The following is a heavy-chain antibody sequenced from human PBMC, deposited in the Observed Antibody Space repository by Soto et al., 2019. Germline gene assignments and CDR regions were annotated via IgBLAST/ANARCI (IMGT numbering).Heavy chain of an antibody. CDR2: IKQDGSEK. D-gene: IGHD1-26*01. CDR1: GFTFSSYW. J-gene: IGHJ4*02. V-gene: IGHV3-7*01. Sequence: GGSLRLSCAASGFTFSSYWMSWVRQAPGKGLEWVANIKQDGSEKYYVDSVKGRFTISRDNAKNSLYLQMNSLRAEDTAVYYCARLRRGGIGGCDYWGQGTLVTVSS. CDR3: ARLRRGGIGGCDY.